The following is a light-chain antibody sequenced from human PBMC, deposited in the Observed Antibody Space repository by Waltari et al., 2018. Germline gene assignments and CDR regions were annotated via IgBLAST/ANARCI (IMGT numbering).Light chain of an antibody. Sequence: EIVLTQSPATLSLSPGERVTLSCRAGQSVSSYLAWYQQKPGQAPRLLSFVASNRATGIPARFSGSGSGTDFTLTISSLEPEDFAVYYCQQRSSWPLTFGGGTKVEIK. CDR2: VAS. J-gene: IGKJ4*01. CDR3: QQRSSWPLT. V-gene: IGKV3-11*01. CDR1: QSVSSY.